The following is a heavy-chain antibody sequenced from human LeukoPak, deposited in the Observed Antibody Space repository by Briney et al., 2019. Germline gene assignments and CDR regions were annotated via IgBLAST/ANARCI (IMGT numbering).Heavy chain of an antibody. CDR2: ISGRGGTT. CDR1: GFTFSDHA. V-gene: IGHV3-23*01. CDR3: AKSLLYSSNLIPDY. J-gene: IGHJ4*02. D-gene: IGHD6-13*01. Sequence: GGSLRLSCAASGFTFSDHAMTWVRQVPGKGLEWVSGISGRGGTTYSADYLKGRFTVSRDNSKNTLYLQMNSLRAEDTAVYYCAKSLLYSSNLIPDYWGQGTLVTVSS.